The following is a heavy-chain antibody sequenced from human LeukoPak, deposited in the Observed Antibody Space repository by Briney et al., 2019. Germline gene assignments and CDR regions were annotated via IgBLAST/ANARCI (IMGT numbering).Heavy chain of an antibody. CDR2: IKSKTDGGTT. CDR1: GFTFSTYI. Sequence: GGSLRLSCAASGFTFSTYIIHWVRQAPGKGLEWVGRIKSKTDGGTTEYVAPVKGRFTISRDDSKNTLYLQMNSLKTEDTAVYYCSTDSPIFHWGQGTLVTVSS. D-gene: IGHD3-3*01. CDR3: STDSPIFH. V-gene: IGHV3-15*01. J-gene: IGHJ4*02.